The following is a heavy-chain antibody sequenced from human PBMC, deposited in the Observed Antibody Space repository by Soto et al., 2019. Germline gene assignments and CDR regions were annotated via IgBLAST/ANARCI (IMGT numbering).Heavy chain of an antibody. CDR1: GFSIRDYW. Sequence: LRLSCEASGFSIRDYWMHWVRQAPGEGLVWVSCINGDASSTTYADSVKGRFTISRDDAKNTVYLQMNSLRAEDTAVYYCAKSIAVAPGWLDPWGQGTVVTVS. J-gene: IGHJ5*02. D-gene: IGHD6-19*01. CDR3: AKSIAVAPGWLDP. CDR2: INGDASST. V-gene: IGHV3-74*01.